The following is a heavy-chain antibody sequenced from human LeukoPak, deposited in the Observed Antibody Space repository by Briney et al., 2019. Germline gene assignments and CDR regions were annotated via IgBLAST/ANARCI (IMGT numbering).Heavy chain of an antibody. CDR3: ARGSNYYDFWSGYYWYNWFDP. J-gene: IGHJ5*02. D-gene: IGHD3-3*01. CDR1: GGSFSGYY. V-gene: IGHV4-34*01. Sequence: SETLSLTCAVYGGSFSGYYWSWIRQPPGKGLEWIGEINHSGSTNYNPSLKSRVTISVDTSKNQFSLKLSSVTAADTAAYYCARGSNYYDFWSGYYWYNWFDPWGQGTLVTVSS. CDR2: INHSGST.